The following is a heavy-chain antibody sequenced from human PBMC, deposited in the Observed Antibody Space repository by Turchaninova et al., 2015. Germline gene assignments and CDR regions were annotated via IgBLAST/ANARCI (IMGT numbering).Heavy chain of an antibody. J-gene: IGHJ3*02. CDR2: VYPTGST. D-gene: IGHD1-14*01. CDR3: ARHAGSGLTEDAFDI. Sequence: SQIRGFYWGWIRQPPGKGLEWIASVYPTGSTDYNPSLKSRVTIPVDTSKNQPALRLNSVTAADTAVYHCARHAGSGLTEDAFDIWGLGTMVTVSS. CDR1: SQIRGFY. V-gene: IGHV4-38-2*01.